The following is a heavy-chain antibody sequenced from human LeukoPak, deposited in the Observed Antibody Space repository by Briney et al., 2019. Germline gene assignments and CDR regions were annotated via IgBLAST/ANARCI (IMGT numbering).Heavy chain of an antibody. J-gene: IGHJ4*02. Sequence: GASVTVSCTASGYPFTYYAIHWVRQAPGQRLEWMGWINIGDGNTRYSQKFQGRVTITIDTSANSAYMELSGLRSEDTAVYYCAKERLVSGGSCYNFWGLGTLVTVSS. CDR3: AKERLVSGGSCYNF. CDR2: INIGDGNT. D-gene: IGHD2-15*01. CDR1: GYPFTYYA. V-gene: IGHV1-3*04.